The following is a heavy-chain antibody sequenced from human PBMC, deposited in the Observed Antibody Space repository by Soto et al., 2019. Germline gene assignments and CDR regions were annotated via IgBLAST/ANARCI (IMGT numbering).Heavy chain of an antibody. CDR3: AREFGGGSCYSYHCGMDV. J-gene: IGHJ6*02. CDR1: GFTFSSYS. V-gene: IGHV3-21*01. D-gene: IGHD2-15*01. CDR2: ISSCSSYI. Sequence: LRLSCAASGFTFSSYSMNWVHQAPGKGLEWVSSISSCSSYIYYADSVKGRFTISRDNAKNSLYLQMNSLRAEDTAVYYCAREFGGGSCYSYHCGMDVWGQGTTVTVSS.